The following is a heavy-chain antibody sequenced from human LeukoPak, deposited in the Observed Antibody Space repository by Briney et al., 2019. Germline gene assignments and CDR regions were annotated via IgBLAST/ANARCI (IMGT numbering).Heavy chain of an antibody. D-gene: IGHD3-22*01. Sequence: GGSLRLSCAASGFTFSSYSMNWVRQAPGKGLEWVSYISSSGSTIYYADSVKGRFTISRDNAKNSLYLQMNSLRAEDTAVYYCARGLYYYDSSGYFVWGQGTLVTVSS. V-gene: IGHV3-48*04. CDR3: ARGLYYYDSSGYFV. J-gene: IGHJ4*02. CDR2: ISSSGSTI. CDR1: GFTFSSYS.